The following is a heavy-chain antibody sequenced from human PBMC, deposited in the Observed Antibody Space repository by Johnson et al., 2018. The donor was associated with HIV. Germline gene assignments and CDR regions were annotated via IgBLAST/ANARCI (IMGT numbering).Heavy chain of an antibody. V-gene: IGHV3-30*03. CDR3: ARVGVGGYSADGAFDI. Sequence: QVQLVESGGGLVKPGGSLRLSCAASGFTVSSNYMTWVRQAPGKGLEWVAVISYDGSEKYFADSVKGRFTISRDSSKNTLYLQMNSLRAEDTAVYYCARVGVGGYSADGAFDIWGQGTMVTVSS. J-gene: IGHJ3*02. CDR2: ISYDGSEK. D-gene: IGHD2-15*01. CDR1: GFTVSSNY.